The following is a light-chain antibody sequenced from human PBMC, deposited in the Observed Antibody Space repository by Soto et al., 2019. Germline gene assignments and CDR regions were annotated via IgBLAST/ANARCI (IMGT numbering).Light chain of an antibody. CDR3: QQYDISRT. J-gene: IGKJ4*01. CDR1: QTVSSSY. V-gene: IGKV3-20*01. CDR2: GAS. Sequence: EIVLTQSPGTLSLSPGERATLSCRASQTVSSSYLAWYQQKPGQAPRLLIYGASSRATGIPDRFSGSGSGTDFTLTISRLEPEDFAVYYCQQYDISRTLGGGNKVDIK.